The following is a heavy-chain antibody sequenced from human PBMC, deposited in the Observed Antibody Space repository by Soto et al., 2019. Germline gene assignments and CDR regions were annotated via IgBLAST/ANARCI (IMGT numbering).Heavy chain of an antibody. CDR1: GFTFSSYG. CDR2: IWYDGSKK. V-gene: IGHV3-33*01. D-gene: IGHD3-22*01. CDR3: ARATYFYDSSGYSGYGLDV. J-gene: IGHJ6*02. Sequence: SGGSLRLSCVASGFTFSSYGMHWVRQAPGKGLEWVAVIWYDGSKKYYADSVKGRFTISRDNSENTLYVQINSLRAEDTAVYYCARATYFYDSSGYSGYGLDVWGQGTKVTVSS.